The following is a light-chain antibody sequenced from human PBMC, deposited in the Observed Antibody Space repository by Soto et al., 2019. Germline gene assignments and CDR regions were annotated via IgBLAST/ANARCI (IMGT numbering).Light chain of an antibody. CDR3: KQSYITPWT. CDR2: DAT. J-gene: IGKJ1*01. CDR1: QSISVW. V-gene: IGKV1-5*02. Sequence: DIRMTQSPSLLSASMRHRVTVLRRASQSISVWLAWYQQKPGKAPRVLIFDATALESGVPSRFSGSGSGTDFTLTISSLQTEDFGTYYCKQSYITPWTFGKGTKVDIK.